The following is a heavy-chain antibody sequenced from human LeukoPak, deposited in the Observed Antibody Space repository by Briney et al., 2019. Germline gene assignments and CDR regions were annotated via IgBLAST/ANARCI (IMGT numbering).Heavy chain of an antibody. J-gene: IGHJ6*02. CDR3: ARGVRWSGGMDV. D-gene: IGHD4-23*01. CDR1: GGSFSGYY. V-gene: IGHV4-34*01. Sequence: SETLSLTCAVYGGSFSGYYWSWIRQPPGKGLEWIGEINHSGSTNYNPSLKSRVTISVDTSKNQFSLKLSSVTAADTAVHYCARGVRWSGGMDVWGQGTTVTVSS. CDR2: INHSGST.